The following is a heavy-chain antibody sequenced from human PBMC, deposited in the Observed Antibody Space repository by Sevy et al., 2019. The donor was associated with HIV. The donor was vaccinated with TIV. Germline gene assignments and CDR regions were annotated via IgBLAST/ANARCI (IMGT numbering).Heavy chain of an antibody. J-gene: IGHJ6*03. CDR2: ISGSGTRT. CDR3: GKGGGGHYDPDEIGYYFYYYNMDV. V-gene: IGHV3-23*01. Sequence: GGSLRLSCAVSGFSFDSYGMTWVRQAPGKGLEWVSGISGSGTRTYYADSVKGRFIISRDNSKNTLYLQMNSLRSEDTAKYYCGKGGGGHYDPDEIGYYFYYYNMDVLGKGTTVTVSS. D-gene: IGHD3-22*01. CDR1: GFSFDSYG.